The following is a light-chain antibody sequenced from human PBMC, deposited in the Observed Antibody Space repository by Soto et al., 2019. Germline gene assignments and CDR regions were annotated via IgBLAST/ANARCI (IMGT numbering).Light chain of an antibody. CDR2: AAS. CDR1: QGISNY. Sequence: DIQMTQSPSSLSASVGDRVTITCRARQGISNYLAWYQQIPWKVPKLLLSAASTLQSGVPSRFSGSGSGTDVTLTISSLQPEDVATYYCQKYTNVPAFGGGTKVEI. V-gene: IGKV1-27*01. CDR3: QKYTNVPA. J-gene: IGKJ4*02.